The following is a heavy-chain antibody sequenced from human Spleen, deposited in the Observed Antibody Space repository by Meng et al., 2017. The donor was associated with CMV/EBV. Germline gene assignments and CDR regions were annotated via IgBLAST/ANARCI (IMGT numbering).Heavy chain of an antibody. D-gene: IGHD3-10*01. V-gene: IGHV4-39*07. J-gene: IGHJ4*02. CDR1: GGSISSNSYN. CDR2: IYYRGST. CDR3: ARDRDDYFDC. Sequence: ESLKISCNVSGGSISSNSYNWGWIRQPPGKGLEWIGSIYYRGSTQYNPSLKSRVTISIDTSKNQFSLKLSSVTAADTAVYYCARDRDDYFDCWGQGTVVTVSS.